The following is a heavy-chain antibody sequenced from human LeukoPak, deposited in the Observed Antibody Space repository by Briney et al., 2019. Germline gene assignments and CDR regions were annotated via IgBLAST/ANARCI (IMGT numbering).Heavy chain of an antibody. CDR2: MYNRGST. CDR3: ARAEKAVTGTLDS. D-gene: IGHD6-19*01. J-gene: IGHJ4*02. V-gene: IGHV4-59*11. Sequence: PSETLSLTCTVSGHSMRTHYWSWIRQSPGKELEWIGYMYNRGSTIYNPSLKSRVTISTDTSKNQFSLRLTSVTAADTAVYYCARAEKAVTGTLDSWGQGTLITVSS. CDR1: GHSMRTHY.